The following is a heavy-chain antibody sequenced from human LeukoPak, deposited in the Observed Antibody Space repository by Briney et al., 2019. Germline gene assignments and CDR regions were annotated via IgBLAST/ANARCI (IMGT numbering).Heavy chain of an antibody. D-gene: IGHD6-6*01. CDR1: GFTFSSYG. CDR2: ISYDGSNK. Sequence: PGGSLRLSCAASGFTFSSYGMHWVRQAPGKGLEWVAVISYDGSNKYYADSVKGRFTISRDNSKNTLYLQMNSLRAEDTAVYYCAKDKSEYSSSSEVDYWGQGTLVTVSS. CDR3: AKDKSEYSSSSEVDY. V-gene: IGHV3-30*18. J-gene: IGHJ4*02.